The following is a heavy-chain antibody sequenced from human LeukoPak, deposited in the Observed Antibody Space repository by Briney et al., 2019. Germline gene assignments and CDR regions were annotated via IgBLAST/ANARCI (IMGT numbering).Heavy chain of an antibody. CDR2: IYYSGST. J-gene: IGHJ3*02. V-gene: IGHV4-59*01. CDR3: ARAPGSAYYDFWSGYYSYAFDI. Sequence: SETLSLTCTVSGGSISNYYWNWIRQPPGKGLEWIGYIYYSGSTNYNPSLKSRVTISVDTSKNQFSLKLSSVTAADTAVYYCARAPGSAYYDFWSGYYSYAFDIWGQGTMVTVSS. CDR1: GGSISNYY. D-gene: IGHD3-3*01.